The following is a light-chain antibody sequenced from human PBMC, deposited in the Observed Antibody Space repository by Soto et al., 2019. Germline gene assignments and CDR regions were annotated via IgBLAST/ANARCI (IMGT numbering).Light chain of an antibody. J-gene: IGKJ1*01. Sequence: DIQMTQSPSTLSASVGDRVIITCRASQSISSWLAWYQQKPGKAPNLLIYKASTLKSGVPSRFSGSGSGTEFTLTISRLQPDDFATYYCQQYDNDSWTFGQGTKVEMK. CDR3: QQYDNDSWT. CDR1: QSISSW. V-gene: IGKV1-5*03. CDR2: KAS.